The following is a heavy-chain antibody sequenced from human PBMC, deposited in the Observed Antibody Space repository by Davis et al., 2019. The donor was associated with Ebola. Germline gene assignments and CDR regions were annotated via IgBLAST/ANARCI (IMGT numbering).Heavy chain of an antibody. Sequence: SVKVSCKASGGTFSSYTISWVRQAPGQGLEWMGRIIPILGIANYAQKFQDRVTMTEDTSTDTAYMELSSLRSEDTAVYYCAAGGVGGGFDIWGQGTMVTVSS. CDR1: GGTFSSYT. CDR2: IIPILGIA. V-gene: IGHV1-69*02. D-gene: IGHD2-15*01. CDR3: AAGGVGGGFDI. J-gene: IGHJ3*02.